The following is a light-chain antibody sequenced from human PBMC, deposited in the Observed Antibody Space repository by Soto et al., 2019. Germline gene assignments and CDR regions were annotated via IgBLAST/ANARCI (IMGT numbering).Light chain of an antibody. CDR2: DDD. J-gene: IGLJ2*01. CDR3: QVWDSSSEAVV. Sequence: SYDLTQPPLVSVAPGKTARLPGVGANMRTKRVHWYQPRPGQSPILVLYDDDDRPSGIPERFSGSNSGNTATLTITRVEAGDEGDYYCQVWDSSSEAVVFGGGTKLTVL. V-gene: IGLV3-21*03. CDR1: NMRTKR.